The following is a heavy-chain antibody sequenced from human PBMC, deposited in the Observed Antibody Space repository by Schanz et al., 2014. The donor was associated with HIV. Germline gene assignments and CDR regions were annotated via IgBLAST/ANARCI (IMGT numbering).Heavy chain of an antibody. D-gene: IGHD3-22*01. CDR1: GYTFTYRY. CDR2: ITPFNGNT. Sequence: QMQLVQSGAEVTKTGSSVKVSCKASGYTFTYRYLHWVRQAPGQALEWMGWITPFNGNTNYAQKFQDRVTITRDRSMSTAYMELSSLRSEDTAMYYCATESSGKLGYFDYWGQGTLVTVSS. CDR3: ATESSGKLGYFDY. V-gene: IGHV1-45*02. J-gene: IGHJ4*02.